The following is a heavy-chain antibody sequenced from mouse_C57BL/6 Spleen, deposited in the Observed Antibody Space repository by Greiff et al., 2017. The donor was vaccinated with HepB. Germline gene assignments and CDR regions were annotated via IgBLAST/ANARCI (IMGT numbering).Heavy chain of an antibody. J-gene: IGHJ4*01. D-gene: IGHD1-1*01. V-gene: IGHV1-39*01. CDR3: ASPNYYGSSNYYAMDY. CDR1: GYSFTDYN. Sequence: EVQLQQSGPELVKPGASVKISCKASGYSFTDYNMNWVKQSNGKSLEWIGVINPNYGTTSYNQKFKGKATLTVDQSSSTAYMQLNSLTSEDSAVYDCASPNYYGSSNYYAMDYWGQGTSVTVSS. CDR2: INPNYGTT.